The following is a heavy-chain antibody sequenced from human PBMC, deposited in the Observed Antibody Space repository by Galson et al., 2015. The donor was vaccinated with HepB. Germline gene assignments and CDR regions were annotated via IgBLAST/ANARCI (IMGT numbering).Heavy chain of an antibody. D-gene: IGHD3-10*01. CDR2: ISAYNGNT. J-gene: IGHJ4*02. V-gene: IGHV1-18*01. Sequence: GQGLEWMGWISAYNGNTNYAQKLQGRVTMTTDTSTSTAYMELRSLRSDDTAVYYCARAFAPHYYGSGSYSRHFDYWGQGTLVTVSS. CDR3: ARAFAPHYYGSGSYSRHFDY.